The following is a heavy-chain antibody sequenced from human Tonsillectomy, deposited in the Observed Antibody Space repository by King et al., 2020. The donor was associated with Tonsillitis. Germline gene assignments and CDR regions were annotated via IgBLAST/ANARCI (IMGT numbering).Heavy chain of an antibody. CDR2: IYYSGST. CDR1: GGSISSGDYY. J-gene: IGHJ4*02. Sequence: VQLQESGPGLVKPSQTLSLTCTVSGGSISSGDYYWSWIRQPPGKGLEWIGYIYYSGSTYYNPSLKSRVTISVDTSKNQFSLKLSSVTAADTAVYYCARDRQAPNWYSSSWYPHYFDYWGQGTLVTVSS. CDR3: ARDRQAPNWYSSSWYPHYFDY. D-gene: IGHD6-13*01. V-gene: IGHV4-30-4*01.